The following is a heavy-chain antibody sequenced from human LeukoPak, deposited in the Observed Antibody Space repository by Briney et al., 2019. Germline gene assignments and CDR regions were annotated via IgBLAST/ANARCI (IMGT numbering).Heavy chain of an antibody. V-gene: IGHV3-9*01. CDR1: GYTFTNYD. CDR2: INPNSGSI. CDR3: ANAYCGGDSWLLIYY. J-gene: IGHJ4*02. D-gene: IGHD2-21*02. Sequence: SVKLSCKASGYTFTNYDMHWVRQAPGQGLEWVAGINPNSGSIGYADSVQGRFTISRDNAKTSLYLQLNSLRAEDTALYYCANAYCGGDSWLLIYYWGQGTLVSVSS.